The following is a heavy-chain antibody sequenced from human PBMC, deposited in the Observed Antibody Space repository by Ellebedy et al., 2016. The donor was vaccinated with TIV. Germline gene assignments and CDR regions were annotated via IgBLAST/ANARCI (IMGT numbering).Heavy chain of an antibody. D-gene: IGHD4-17*01. V-gene: IGHV1-18*04. CDR3: ARVYGDYQFNWFDP. Sequence: AASVKVSCKASNYTFTSYGISWVRQAPGQGLEWMGWISTYNGNTDYAQNFQGRVAVTTDTSTSTVYMELRSLRSDDTAVYYCARVYGDYQFNWFDPWGQGTLVTVSS. J-gene: IGHJ5*02. CDR2: ISTYNGNT. CDR1: NYTFTSYG.